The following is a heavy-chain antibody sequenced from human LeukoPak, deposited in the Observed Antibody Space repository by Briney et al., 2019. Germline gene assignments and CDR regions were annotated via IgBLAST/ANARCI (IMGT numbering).Heavy chain of an antibody. CDR2: IYYRGST. CDR3: ARDQGGFSGYDPFYFDY. J-gene: IGHJ4*02. D-gene: IGHD5-12*01. V-gene: IGHV4-31*03. Sequence: PSQTLSLTCTVSGASISSGGYYWRWIRQHPGKGLEWIGHIYYRGSTYYNPSLKSRVTISVDTSKNQFSLNLSSVTAADTAVYYCARDQGGFSGYDPFYFDYWGQGTLVTLSS. CDR1: GASISSGGYY.